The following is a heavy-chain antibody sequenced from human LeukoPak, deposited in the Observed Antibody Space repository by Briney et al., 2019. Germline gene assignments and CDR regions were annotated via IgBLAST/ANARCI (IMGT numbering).Heavy chain of an antibody. J-gene: IGHJ5*02. CDR3: ARGDYYGSGSFSNWFDP. CDR1: GGTFSSYA. D-gene: IGHD3-10*01. CDR2: MNPHSANT. Sequence: ATVKVSCKASGGTFSSYAISWVRQAPGQGLEWMGWMNPHSANTGYSQKFQGRITMTWNTPISTAYMELSSLRSEDTAIYYCARGDYYGSGSFSNWFDPWGQGTLVTVSS. V-gene: IGHV1-8*02.